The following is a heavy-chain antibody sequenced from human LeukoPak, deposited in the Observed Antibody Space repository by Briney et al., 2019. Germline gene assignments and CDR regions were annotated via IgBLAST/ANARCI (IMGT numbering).Heavy chain of an antibody. CDR3: ARGPFMNLDY. CDR1: GGSISSSTYY. J-gene: IGHJ4*02. D-gene: IGHD3-16*01. V-gene: IGHV4-39*01. CDR2: IYYGGST. Sequence: SETLSLTCNVSGGSISSSTYYWGWIRQPPGKGLEWIGSIYYGGSTYYNPFLKSRVTISVDTSKNQFSLKLSSVTAADTAVYYCARGPFMNLDYWGQGTLVTVSS.